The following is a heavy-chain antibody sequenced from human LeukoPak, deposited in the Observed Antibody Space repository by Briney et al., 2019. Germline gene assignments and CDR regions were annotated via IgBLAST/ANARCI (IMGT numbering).Heavy chain of an antibody. D-gene: IGHD3-3*01. CDR2: ISNDGSST. CDR1: GFTFSSYW. V-gene: IGHV3-74*01. CDR3: ARVGDFWYGYYPDY. Sequence: PGGSLRLSCAASGFTFSSYWMHWVRHAPGKGPVWVSRISNDGSSTSYADSVKGRFTISRDNAKNTQYLQMNSLRVEDTAVYYCARVGDFWYGYYPDYWGQGTLVTVSS. J-gene: IGHJ4*02.